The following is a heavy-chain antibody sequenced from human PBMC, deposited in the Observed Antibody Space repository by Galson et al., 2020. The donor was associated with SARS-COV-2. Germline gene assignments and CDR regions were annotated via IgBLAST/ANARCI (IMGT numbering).Heavy chain of an antibody. CDR2: TRGSGYGT. V-gene: IGHV3-23*01. CDR3: AKGGPGRFCSRNSCRNYGMDV. Sequence: GESLKISCATSGFTFSTHAMSWVRQAPGKGLEWLSATRGSGYGTYYADSVKGRVTIPRDNSKYTLFLQMNSLRAEDTARYYCAKGGPGRFCSRNSCRNYGMDVWGHGTTVTVSS. J-gene: IGHJ6*02. D-gene: IGHD2-2*01. CDR1: GFTFSTHA.